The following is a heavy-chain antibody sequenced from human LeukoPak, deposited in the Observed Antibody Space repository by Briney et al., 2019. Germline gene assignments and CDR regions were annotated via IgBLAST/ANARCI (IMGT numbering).Heavy chain of an antibody. D-gene: IGHD1-26*01. Sequence: GGSLSLSCAASGFAFSSYAMSWVRQAPGEGLEWVSAICGSGGNTYYADWVKGRFTISRDNSKNTLYLQMNSLRAEDMAIYYCAARGSYYYFDSWGQGTLVTVSS. CDR2: ICGSGGNT. V-gene: IGHV3-23*01. J-gene: IGHJ4*02. CDR3: AARGSYYYFDS. CDR1: GFAFSSYA.